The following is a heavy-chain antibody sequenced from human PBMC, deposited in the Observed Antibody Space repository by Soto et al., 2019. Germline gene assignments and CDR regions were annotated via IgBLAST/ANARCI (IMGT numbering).Heavy chain of an antibody. CDR2: IYWDGDR. J-gene: IGHJ4*02. D-gene: IGHD3-3*01. CDR3: AYRRRIEYYDFWSGHSGGNFDY. Sequence: QITLKESGPALVRPTQTLTLTCTFSGFSLSTSGVGVGWIRQPPGKALEWLALIYWDGDRRYTASLKSRLTITKDTSKTQVVITMTNMDAFDTATFYCAYRRRIEYYDFWSGHSGGNFDYCGQGTLVTVSS. CDR1: GFSLSTSGVG. V-gene: IGHV2-5*02.